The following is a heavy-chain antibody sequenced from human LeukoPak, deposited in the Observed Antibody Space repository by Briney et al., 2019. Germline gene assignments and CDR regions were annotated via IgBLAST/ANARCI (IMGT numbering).Heavy chain of an antibody. V-gene: IGHV3-30-3*01. J-gene: IGHJ4*02. D-gene: IGHD3-22*01. Sequence: PGGSLRLSCAASGFTFSSYAMHWVRQAPGKGLEWVAVTSYDGSNKYYADSVKGRFTISRDNSKNTLYLQMNSLRAEDTAVYYCARARYDSSGYYLDYWGQGTLVTVSS. CDR3: ARARYDSSGYYLDY. CDR1: GFTFSSYA. CDR2: TSYDGSNK.